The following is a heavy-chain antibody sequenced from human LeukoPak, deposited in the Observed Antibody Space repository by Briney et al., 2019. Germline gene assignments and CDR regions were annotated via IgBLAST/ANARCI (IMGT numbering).Heavy chain of an antibody. CDR1: GGTFSSYA. CDR3: AKDWGEWLFLDV. J-gene: IGHJ6*02. D-gene: IGHD3-3*01. CDR2: IIPIFGTA. Sequence: ASVKVSCKASGGTFSSYAISWVRQAPGQGLEWMGGIIPIFGTANYAQKFQGRVTITANESTSTAYMELSSLRAEDTAVYYCAKDWGEWLFLDVWGQGTTVTVSS. V-gene: IGHV1-69*13.